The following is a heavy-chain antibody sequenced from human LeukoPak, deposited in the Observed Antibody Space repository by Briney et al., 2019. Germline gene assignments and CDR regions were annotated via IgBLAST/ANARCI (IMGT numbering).Heavy chain of an antibody. CDR1: GYSISSGYY. J-gene: IGHJ4*02. CDR3: ARVDWNYNFDY. D-gene: IGHD1-7*01. CDR2: IYHSGST. Sequence: SETLSLACTVSGYSISSGYYGACIRQPPGKGLEWIGSIYHSGSTYYKPSLKSRVTISVDTSKNQFSLKLSSVTAADTAVYYCARVDWNYNFDYWGQGTLVTVSS. V-gene: IGHV4-38-2*02.